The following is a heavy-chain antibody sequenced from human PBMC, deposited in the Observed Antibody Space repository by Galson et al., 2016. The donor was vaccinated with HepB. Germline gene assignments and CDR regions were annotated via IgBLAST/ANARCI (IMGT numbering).Heavy chain of an antibody. V-gene: IGHV1-69*13. CDR1: GGTFSSYA. CDR3: ASDYYGSGSCDY. J-gene: IGHJ4*02. CDR2: IIPIFGTT. D-gene: IGHD3-10*01. Sequence: SVKVSCKASGGTFSSYAISWVRQAPGQGLEWMGGIIPIFGTTNYAQKFQGRVTITADESTSTVYMELSSLRSEDTAMFYCASDYYGSGSCDYWGQGTLVTVSS.